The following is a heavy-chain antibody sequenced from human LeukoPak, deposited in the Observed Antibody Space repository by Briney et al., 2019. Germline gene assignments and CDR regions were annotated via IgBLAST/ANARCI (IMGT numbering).Heavy chain of an antibody. CDR2: INHSGST. CDR3: ARDLTGYYSADY. D-gene: IGHD3-9*01. CDR1: GGSFSGYY. J-gene: IGHJ4*02. V-gene: IGHV4-34*01. Sequence: SETLSLTCAVYGGSFSGYYWSWIRQPPGKGLEWIGEINHSGSTNYNPSLKSRVTISVDTSKNQFSLKLSSVTAADTALYYCARDLTGYYSADYWGQGILVTVSS.